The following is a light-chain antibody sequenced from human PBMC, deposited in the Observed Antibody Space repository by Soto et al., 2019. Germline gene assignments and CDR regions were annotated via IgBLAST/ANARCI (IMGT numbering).Light chain of an antibody. Sequence: IVVTQSPGTLSFSPLERSTLSCRASQSVSSKLAWYQHKSGQAPRLLIFDASSRATGIPDRFSGSGSGTDFTLTINTVEPEDFTLYYCQQYRSSVTFGQGTRLEIK. J-gene: IGKJ5*01. CDR3: QQYRSSVT. CDR1: QSVSSK. V-gene: IGKV3-20*01. CDR2: DAS.